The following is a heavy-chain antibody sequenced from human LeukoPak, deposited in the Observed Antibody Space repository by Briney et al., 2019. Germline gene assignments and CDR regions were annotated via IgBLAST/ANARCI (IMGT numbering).Heavy chain of an antibody. J-gene: IGHJ3*02. CDR1: GFTFSSYD. CDR2: IGTAGDT. V-gene: IGHV3-13*01. CDR3: ARGSYCSGGACSPVGAFAI. D-gene: IGHD2-15*01. Sequence: GGSLRLSCAASGFTFSSYDMHWVRQAPGKGLEWVSGIGTAGDTYYPGSIKGRFTFSRENAKNYLFLQMNGLRVGDTAVYYCARGSYCSGGACSPVGAFAIWGQGTVVTVSS.